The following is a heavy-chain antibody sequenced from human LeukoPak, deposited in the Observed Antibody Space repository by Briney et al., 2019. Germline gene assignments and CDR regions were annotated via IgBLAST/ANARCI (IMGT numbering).Heavy chain of an antibody. CDR3: ARLLCSGGSCYDPEYFQH. J-gene: IGHJ1*01. CDR1: GYSFTSYW. V-gene: IGHV5-51*01. D-gene: IGHD2-15*01. CDR2: IYPGDSDT. Sequence: GESLKISCKGSGYSFTSYWIGWVRQMPGKGLEWMGIIYPGDSDTRYSPSFQGQVTISADKSISTAYLQWSSLKASDTAMYYCARLLCSGGSCYDPEYFQHWGQGTLVTVSS.